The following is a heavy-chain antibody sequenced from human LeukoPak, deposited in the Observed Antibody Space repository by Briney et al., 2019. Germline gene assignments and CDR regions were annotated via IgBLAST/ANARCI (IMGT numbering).Heavy chain of an antibody. CDR2: ISYDGSNK. D-gene: IGHD2-2*01. V-gene: IGHV3-30*04. CDR3: ARDSTSWDYYYMDV. J-gene: IGHJ6*03. Sequence: GGSLRLSCAASGFTFSSYAMHWVRQAPGKGLEWVAVISYDGSNKYYADSVKGRFTISRDNSKNTLYLQMNSLRAEDTAVYYCARDSTSWDYYYMDVWGKGTTVTVSS. CDR1: GFTFSSYA.